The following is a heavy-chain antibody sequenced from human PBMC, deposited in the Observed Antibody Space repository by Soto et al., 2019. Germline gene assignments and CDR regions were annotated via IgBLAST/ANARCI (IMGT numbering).Heavy chain of an antibody. V-gene: IGHV5-51*01. CDR3: ARTFLNYYDSRNNWFDP. CDR1: GYSFTSYW. Sequence: GESLKISCKGSGYSFTSYWIGWVRQMPGKGLEWMGIIYPGDSDTRYSPSFQGQVTISADKSISTAYLQWSSLKASDTAMYYCARTFLNYYDSRNNWFDPWGQGTLVTVSS. J-gene: IGHJ5*02. CDR2: IYPGDSDT. D-gene: IGHD3-22*01.